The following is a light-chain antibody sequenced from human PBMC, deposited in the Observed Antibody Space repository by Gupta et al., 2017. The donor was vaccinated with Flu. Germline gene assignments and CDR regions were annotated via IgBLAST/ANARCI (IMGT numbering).Light chain of an antibody. CDR1: QSVSSN. Sequence: EIVMTQSPATLSVSPGERATLSCRASQSVSSNLAWYLQKPGQAPRLLIYGASTRATGIPARFSGSGSGTEFTLTISSLQSEDIAVYYCQQYNNWPPYTFGQGTKLEIK. V-gene: IGKV3D-15*01. CDR2: GAS. CDR3: QQYNNWPPYT. J-gene: IGKJ2*01.